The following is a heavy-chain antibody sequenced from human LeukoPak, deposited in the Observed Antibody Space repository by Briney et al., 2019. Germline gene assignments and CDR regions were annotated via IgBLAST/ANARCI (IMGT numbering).Heavy chain of an antibody. Sequence: KPSETLSLTCTVSGGSISSSSYYWGWIRQPPGKGLEWIGSIYYSGSTYYNPSLKSRVTISVDTSKNQFSLKLSSVTAADTAVYYCARGITDALFDYWGQGTLVTVSS. CDR2: IYYSGST. D-gene: IGHD1-20*01. J-gene: IGHJ4*02. V-gene: IGHV4-39*07. CDR3: ARGITDALFDY. CDR1: GGSISSSSYY.